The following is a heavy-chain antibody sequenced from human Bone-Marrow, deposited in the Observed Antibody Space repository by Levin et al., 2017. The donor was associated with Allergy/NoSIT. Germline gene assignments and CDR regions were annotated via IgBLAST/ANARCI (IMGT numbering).Heavy chain of an antibody. D-gene: IGHD6-13*01. Sequence: GESLKISCAASGFTFSSYAMSWVRQAPGKGLEWVSLISGSGGSTYYADSVKGRFTISRDNSKNTLYLQMNSLRAEDTALYYCAKGPGTIAAAGGYFDYWGQGTLVTVSS. J-gene: IGHJ4*02. CDR1: GFTFSSYA. CDR2: ISGSGGST. CDR3: AKGPGTIAAAGGYFDY. V-gene: IGHV3-23*01.